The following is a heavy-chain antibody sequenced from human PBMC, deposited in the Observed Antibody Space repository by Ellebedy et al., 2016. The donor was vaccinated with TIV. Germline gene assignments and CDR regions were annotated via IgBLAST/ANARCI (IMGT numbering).Heavy chain of an antibody. Sequence: GGSLRLXXAASGINLTRYTVHWVRQPPGKGLEWVAVVSNDGSQKFYSDSVKGRFSISRDNSKNILDLQLNSLRVDDTAVYYCAMDYNMDVWGQGTTVIVSS. CDR2: VSNDGSQK. CDR3: AMDYNMDV. J-gene: IGHJ6*02. V-gene: IGHV3-30-3*01. CDR1: GINLTRYT.